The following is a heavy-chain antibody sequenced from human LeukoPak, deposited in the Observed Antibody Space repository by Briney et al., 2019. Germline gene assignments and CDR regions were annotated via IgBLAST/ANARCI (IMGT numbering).Heavy chain of an antibody. Sequence: GGSLRLSCAASGFTLSSYGMHWVRQAPGKGLEWVAVISYDGSNKYYADSVKGRFTISRDNSKNTLYLQMNSLRAEDTAVYYCAKSGVLTFGGVIVTYYFDYWGQGTLVTVSS. V-gene: IGHV3-30*18. CDR2: ISYDGSNK. D-gene: IGHD3-16*02. CDR1: GFTLSSYG. J-gene: IGHJ4*02. CDR3: AKSGVLTFGGVIVTYYFDY.